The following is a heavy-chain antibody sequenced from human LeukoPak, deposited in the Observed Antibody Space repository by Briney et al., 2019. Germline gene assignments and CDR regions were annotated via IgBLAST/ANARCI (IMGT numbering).Heavy chain of an antibody. CDR3: ARQGLRYFDWLLRGYFDY. CDR2: IYHSGST. CDR1: GYSISSGYY. V-gene: IGHV4-38-2*02. J-gene: IGHJ4*02. D-gene: IGHD3-9*01. Sequence: SETLSLTCTVSGYSISSGYYWGWIRQPPGKGLEWIGSIYHSGSTYYNPSLKSRVTISVDTSKNQFSLKLSSVTAADTAVYYCARQGLRYFDWLLRGYFDYWGQGTLVTVSS.